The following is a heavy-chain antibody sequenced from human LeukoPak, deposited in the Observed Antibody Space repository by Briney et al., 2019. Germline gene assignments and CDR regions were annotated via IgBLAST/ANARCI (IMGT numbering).Heavy chain of an antibody. CDR1: GFTFSNYA. J-gene: IGHJ4*02. Sequence: GGSLRLSCAASGFTFSNYAMSWVRQAPGKGLEWVSAVSGSGGTTYYTDSVKGRFTITRDNSKNILYLQMNSLRAEDTAVYYCARDKIVGATHFDYWGQGTLVTVSS. CDR2: VSGSGGTT. D-gene: IGHD1-26*01. CDR3: ARDKIVGATHFDY. V-gene: IGHV3-23*01.